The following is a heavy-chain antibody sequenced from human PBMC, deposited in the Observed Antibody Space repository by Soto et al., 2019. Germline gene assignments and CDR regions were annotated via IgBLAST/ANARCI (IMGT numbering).Heavy chain of an antibody. Sequence: EVQLLESGGGLVQPGGSLRLSCAASGFTFSSYAMSWVRQAPGKGLEWVAAISGSGGSTYYADSVKGRFTISRDNSKNTLYLQMNSLRAEDTAVYYCANSQPYYDILTGYYKFDYWCQGTLVTVSS. J-gene: IGHJ4*02. CDR3: ANSQPYYDILTGYYKFDY. D-gene: IGHD3-9*01. CDR1: GFTFSSYA. V-gene: IGHV3-23*01. CDR2: ISGSGGST.